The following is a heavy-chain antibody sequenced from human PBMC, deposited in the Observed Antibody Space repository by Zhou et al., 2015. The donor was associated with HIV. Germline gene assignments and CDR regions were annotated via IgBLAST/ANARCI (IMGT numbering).Heavy chain of an antibody. V-gene: IGHV1-46*01. CDR3: ALDQRGIQLDPDY. D-gene: IGHD5-18*01. CDR1: GYTFTSYY. CDR2: INPSGGST. Sequence: QVQLVQSGAEVKKPGASVKVSCKASGYTFTSYYMHWVRQAPGQGLEWMGIINPSGGSTSYAQKFQGRVTMTRDTSTSTAYMELSSLRSEDTAVYYCALDQRGIQLDPDYWGQGTLVTVSS. J-gene: IGHJ4*02.